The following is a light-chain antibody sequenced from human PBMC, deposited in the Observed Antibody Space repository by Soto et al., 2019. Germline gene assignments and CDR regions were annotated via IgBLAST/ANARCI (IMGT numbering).Light chain of an antibody. V-gene: IGKV3-11*01. CDR3: QQRNTWPLT. J-gene: IGKJ4*01. CDR2: DVF. Sequence: EIVLTQSPATLSLSPGDRATLSCRASESLGKTLAWYQQKPGQAPRLLIYDVFKRVTGIPARFSGSGSGTDFTLTISSLEPEDFAVYYCQQRNTWPLTFDGGTKVEIK. CDR1: ESLGKT.